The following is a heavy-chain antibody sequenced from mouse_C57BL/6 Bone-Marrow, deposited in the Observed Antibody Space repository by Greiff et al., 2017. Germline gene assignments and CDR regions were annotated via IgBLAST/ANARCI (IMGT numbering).Heavy chain of an antibody. CDR2: LYPGDGDT. Sequence: QVQLQQSGPELVKPGASVKISCKASGYAFSSSWMNWVKPRPGKGLEWIGRLYPGDGDTNYNGKFKGKATLTADKSSSTAYMQLSSLTSEDSAVYFCARGDYGSSYSAMDYWGQGTSVTVSS. V-gene: IGHV1-82*01. J-gene: IGHJ4*01. D-gene: IGHD1-1*01. CDR3: ARGDYGSSYSAMDY. CDR1: GYAFSSSW.